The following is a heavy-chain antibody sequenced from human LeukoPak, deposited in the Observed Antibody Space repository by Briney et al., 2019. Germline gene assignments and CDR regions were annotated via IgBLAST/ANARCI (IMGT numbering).Heavy chain of an antibody. CDR1: GGTFSTFA. Sequence: ASVKVSCKASGGTFSTFAIGWVRQAPGQGFEWMGRINPTSSVPNYAQKFRDRLTISADASARTAYLELSSLTSDDTAVYYCGREPRVGESTSTFWGQGTLVTVSS. V-gene: IGHV1-69*01. D-gene: IGHD3-16*01. CDR2: INPTSSVP. J-gene: IGHJ4*02. CDR3: GREPRVGESTSTF.